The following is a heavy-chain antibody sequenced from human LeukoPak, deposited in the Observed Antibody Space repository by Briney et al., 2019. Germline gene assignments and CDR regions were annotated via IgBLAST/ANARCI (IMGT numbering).Heavy chain of an antibody. CDR1: GFTFSSYA. D-gene: IGHD2-2*01. V-gene: IGHV3-30-3*01. CDR2: ISNDGSNK. J-gene: IGHJ4*02. Sequence: GGSLRLSCAASGFTFSSYAMHWVRQAPGKGLEWVAVISNDGSNKYYADSVKGRFTISRDNSKNTLYLQMNSLRAEDTAVYYCARDHIDIVVVPAATWGPDFVYWGEGTLVTVSS. CDR3: ARDHIDIVVVPAATWGPDFVY.